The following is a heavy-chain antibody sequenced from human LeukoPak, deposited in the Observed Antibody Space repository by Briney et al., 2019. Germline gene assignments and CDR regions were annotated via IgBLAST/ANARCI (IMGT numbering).Heavy chain of an antibody. D-gene: IGHD4-17*01. CDR1: GGSFSGYY. CDR3: ARGDMTTVTPFDH. V-gene: IGHV4-34*01. J-gene: IGHJ4*02. Sequence: SETLSLTCAVYGGSFSGYYWSWIRQPPGKGLEWIGEINHSGSTNYNPSLKSRVTISVDTSKNQFSLKLSSVTAADTAVYYCARGDMTTVTPFDHWGQGTLVTVSS. CDR2: INHSGST.